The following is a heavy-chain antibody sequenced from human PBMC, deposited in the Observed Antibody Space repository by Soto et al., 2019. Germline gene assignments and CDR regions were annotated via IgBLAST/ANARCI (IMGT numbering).Heavy chain of an antibody. Sequence: GGSLRLSCAASGFTFSDHYMDWVRQAPGKGLEWVGRIRNKATSYTTEYAASVKGRFTISRDDSKNSLYLQMNSLKTEDTAVYYCVRDGTYVGSSVSPDYFDYWGQGTLVTVSS. CDR1: GFTFSDHY. V-gene: IGHV3-72*01. D-gene: IGHD1-26*01. J-gene: IGHJ4*02. CDR3: VRDGTYVGSSVSPDYFDY. CDR2: IRNKATSYTT.